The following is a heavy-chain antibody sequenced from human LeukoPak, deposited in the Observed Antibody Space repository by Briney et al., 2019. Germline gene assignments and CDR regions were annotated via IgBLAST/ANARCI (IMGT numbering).Heavy chain of an antibody. CDR1: GGSISSYY. D-gene: IGHD6-19*01. V-gene: IGHV4-59*01. J-gene: IGHJ3*02. Sequence: SETLSLTCTVSGGSISSYYWSWLRQPPGKGLEWIGYIYYSGSTNYNPSLKSRVTISVDTSKNQFSLKLSSVTAADTAVYYCARAPPGGQWLVHDAFDIWGQGTMVTVSS. CDR2: IYYSGST. CDR3: ARAPPGGQWLVHDAFDI.